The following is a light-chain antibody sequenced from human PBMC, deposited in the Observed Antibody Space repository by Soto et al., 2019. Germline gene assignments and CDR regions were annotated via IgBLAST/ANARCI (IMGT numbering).Light chain of an antibody. J-gene: IGKJ3*01. Sequence: EIVLTQSPGTLSLSPGERATLSCRASQSVSSSYLAWYQQKPGQAPRLLIYCASSSATGIPDRFSGSGSGTEITLTIRRLEPEDFAVYYFQQYGSLPPTFGPGTKVDIK. CDR2: CAS. V-gene: IGKV3-20*01. CDR1: QSVSSSY. CDR3: QQYGSLPPT.